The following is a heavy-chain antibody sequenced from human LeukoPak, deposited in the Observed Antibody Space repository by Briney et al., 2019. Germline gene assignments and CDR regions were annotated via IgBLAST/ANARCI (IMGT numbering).Heavy chain of an antibody. J-gene: IGHJ6*03. CDR1: GYTFTSYD. CDR3: ARDSYNWNYAGYYYYMDV. CDR2: IIPIFGTA. D-gene: IGHD1-7*01. V-gene: IGHV1-69*13. Sequence: SVKVSXKASGYTFTSYDINWVRQAPGQGLEWMGGIIPIFGTANYAQKFQGRVTITADESTSTAYMELSSLRSEDTAVYYCARDSYNWNYAGYYYYMDVWGKGTTVTVSS.